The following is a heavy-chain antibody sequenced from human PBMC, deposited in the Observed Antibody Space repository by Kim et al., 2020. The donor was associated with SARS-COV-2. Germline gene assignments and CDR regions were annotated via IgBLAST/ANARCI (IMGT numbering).Heavy chain of an antibody. J-gene: IGHJ6*02. CDR2: TT. CDR3: TGPLGMNV. V-gene: IGHV3-48*03. Sequence: TTYFADSVKGRFTISRDNAKNSLYLQMNSLRAEDTAVYYCTGPLGMNVWGQGTTVTVSS.